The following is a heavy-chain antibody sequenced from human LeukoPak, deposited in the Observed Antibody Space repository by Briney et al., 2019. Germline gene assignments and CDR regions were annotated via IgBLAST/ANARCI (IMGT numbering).Heavy chain of an antibody. D-gene: IGHD3-10*01. V-gene: IGHV4-4*07. J-gene: IGHJ6*03. Sequence: SETLSLTCTVSGGSISSYYWSWIRQPAGKGLEWIGRIYTSGSTNYNPSLKSRVTMSVDTSKNQFSLKLSSVTAADTAVYYCARGGRLGELYSYYYYYYMDAWGKGTTVTVSS. CDR3: ARGGRLGELYSYYYYYYMDA. CDR1: GGSISSYY. CDR2: IYTSGST.